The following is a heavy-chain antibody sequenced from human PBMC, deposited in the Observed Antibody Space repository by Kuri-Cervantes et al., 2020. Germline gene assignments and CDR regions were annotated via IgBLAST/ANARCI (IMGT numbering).Heavy chain of an antibody. V-gene: IGHV3-21*01. J-gene: IGHJ4*02. CDR1: GFTFSSYS. CDR3: ARDRSSWYRFDY. Sequence: GGSLRLSCAASGFTFSSYSMNWVRQAPGKGLEWVSSISSSSSYIYYADSVKGRFTISRDNAKNSLYLQMNSLRAEDTAVYYCARDRSSWYRFDYWGQGTLVTVSS. D-gene: IGHD6-13*01. CDR2: ISSSSSYI.